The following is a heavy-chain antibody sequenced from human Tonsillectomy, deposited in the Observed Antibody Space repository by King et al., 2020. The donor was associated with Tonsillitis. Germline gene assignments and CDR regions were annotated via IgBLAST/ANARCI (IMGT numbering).Heavy chain of an antibody. CDR2: IYFSGNT. Sequence: VQLQESGPGLVKPSETLSLTCTVSGGSITSYYWSWIRQPPGKGLEWIGYIYFSGNTNSIPSLKSRVTMSVDTSKNQFSLRLSSLSAADTAVYYCARLSFSRRDAITWDYMDVWGKGTTVIVSS. CDR1: GGSITSYY. J-gene: IGHJ6*03. D-gene: IGHD7-27*01. CDR3: ARLSFSRRDAITWDYMDV. V-gene: IGHV4-59*01.